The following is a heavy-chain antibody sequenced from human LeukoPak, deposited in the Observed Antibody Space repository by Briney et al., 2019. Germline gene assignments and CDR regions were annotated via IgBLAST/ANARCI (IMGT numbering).Heavy chain of an antibody. CDR3: AKGRRAYCSGGSCFGLWDY. Sequence: GGSLRLSCAASGFTFSTYWMHWVRHAPGRGLVWVSRINSDESSTTYADSVKGRFTISRDNAKSTLYLQMNSLRAEDTAVYYCAKGRRAYCSGGSCFGLWDYWGQGTLVTVSS. CDR1: GFTFSTYW. J-gene: IGHJ4*02. CDR2: INSDESST. D-gene: IGHD2-15*01. V-gene: IGHV3-74*01.